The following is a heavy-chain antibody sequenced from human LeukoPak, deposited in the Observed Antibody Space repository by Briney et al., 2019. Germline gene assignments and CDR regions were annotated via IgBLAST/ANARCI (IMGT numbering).Heavy chain of an antibody. V-gene: IGHV1-8*01. CDR1: GYTFSSCN. CDR2: MNPDSGNT. Sequence: GASVKVSCKPSGYTFSSCNISWVRQATGQGLEWMGWMNPDSGNTGYAQKFQGRVTMTRNTSINTAYMELSSLRSEDTAMYYCARSEDGPLDYWGQGTLVTVSS. J-gene: IGHJ4*02. CDR3: ARSEDGPLDY.